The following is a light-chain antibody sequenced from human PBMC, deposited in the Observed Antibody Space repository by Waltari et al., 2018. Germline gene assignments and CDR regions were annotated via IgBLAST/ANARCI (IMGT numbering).Light chain of an antibody. V-gene: IGKV1-33*01. J-gene: IGKJ1*01. CDR1: QDISNY. CDR3: QQYDNLPRT. Sequence: DIQMTQSPSSLSASVGDRVTITCQASQDISNYLNWYQQKLGKAPKLLIYDASNSETGVPSRFSGSGSGTDFTFTISSLQPEDIATYYCQQYDNLPRTFGQGTKVEIK. CDR2: DAS.